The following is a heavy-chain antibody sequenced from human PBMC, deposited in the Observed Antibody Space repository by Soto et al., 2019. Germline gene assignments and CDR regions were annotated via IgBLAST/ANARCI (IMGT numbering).Heavy chain of an antibody. CDR1: GFTFSTYA. V-gene: IGHV3-23*01. CDR3: AKDRNYPRDQFHY. CDR2: ISANGQGI. Sequence: PGGSLRLSCAASGFTFSTYALSWVRQAPGKGLEWVSAISANGQGIYYADSVRGRFTISRDNSKNPIFLHMDRLRDEDTAVCYCAKDRNYPRDQFHYWGQGTLVTVSS. J-gene: IGHJ4*02. D-gene: IGHD1-7*01.